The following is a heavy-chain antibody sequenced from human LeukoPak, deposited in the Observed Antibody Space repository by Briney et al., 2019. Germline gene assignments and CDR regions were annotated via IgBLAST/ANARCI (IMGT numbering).Heavy chain of an antibody. D-gene: IGHD3-10*01. CDR3: AKGLYGSGSYYTYYYYGMDV. CDR1: GFTFSTYA. V-gene: IGHV3-23*01. Sequence: PGGSLRLSCAVSGFTFSTYAMSWVRQAPGKGLEWVSGISGSGGGTYYADSVKGRFTISRDNSKNTLYLQMNSLRAEDTAVYYCAKGLYGSGSYYTYYYYGMDVWGQGTTVTVSS. J-gene: IGHJ6*02. CDR2: ISGSGGGT.